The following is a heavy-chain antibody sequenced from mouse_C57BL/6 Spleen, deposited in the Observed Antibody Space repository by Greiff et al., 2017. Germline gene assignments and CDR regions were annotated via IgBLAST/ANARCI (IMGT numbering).Heavy chain of an antibody. Sequence: QVQLKQSGAELAKPGASVKLSCKASGYTFTSYWMHWVKQRPGQGLEWIGYINPRSGYTKYNQKFKDKATLTADKSSSTAYMQLSSLTYEDSADYYGERQFITTVVVYWYFDVWGTGTTVTVSS. CDR3: ERQFITTVVVYWYFDV. J-gene: IGHJ1*03. V-gene: IGHV1-7*01. D-gene: IGHD1-1*01. CDR2: INPRSGYT. CDR1: GYTFTSYW.